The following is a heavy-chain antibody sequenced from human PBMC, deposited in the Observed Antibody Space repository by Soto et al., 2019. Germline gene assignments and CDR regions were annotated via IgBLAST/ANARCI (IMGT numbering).Heavy chain of an antibody. CDR2: ISYEGSHT. CDR3: AKEVHCGGGSFSGSEGVDY. J-gene: IGHJ4*02. Sequence: QVQLVESGGGVVQPGRSLRLSCAASGFIFSSYGMHWVRQAPGKGLEWVAVISYEGSHTYYADSVKGRFTITRGNSKNTLYLQMNSLRPEDTAVYYCAKEVHCGGGSFSGSEGVDYWGQGTLLTVSS. D-gene: IGHD2-15*01. CDR1: GFIFSSYG. V-gene: IGHV3-30*18.